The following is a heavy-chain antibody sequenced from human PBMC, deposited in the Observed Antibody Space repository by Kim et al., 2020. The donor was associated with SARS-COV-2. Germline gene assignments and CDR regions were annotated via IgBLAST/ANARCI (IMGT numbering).Heavy chain of an antibody. V-gene: IGHV1-46*01. CDR3: AREREYYDSSGYCVY. D-gene: IGHD3-22*01. Sequence: QKFQGRVTMTRDTSTSTVYMDLSSLRSEDTAVYYCAREREYYDSSGYCVYWGQGTLVTVSS. J-gene: IGHJ4*02.